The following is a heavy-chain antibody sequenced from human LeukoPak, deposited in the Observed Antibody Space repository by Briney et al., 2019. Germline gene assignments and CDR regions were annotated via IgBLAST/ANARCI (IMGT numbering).Heavy chain of an antibody. CDR3: ASSLRAWGSYTTGAFDI. CDR1: GGTFSSYA. V-gene: IGHV1-69*13. J-gene: IGHJ3*02. CDR2: IIPIFGTA. D-gene: IGHD3-16*01. Sequence: RASVKVSCKASGGTFSSYAISWVRQAPGQGLEWMGGIIPIFGTANYAQKFQGRVTITADESTSTAYMELSSLRSEDTAVYYCASSLRAWGSYTTGAFDIWGQGTMVTVSS.